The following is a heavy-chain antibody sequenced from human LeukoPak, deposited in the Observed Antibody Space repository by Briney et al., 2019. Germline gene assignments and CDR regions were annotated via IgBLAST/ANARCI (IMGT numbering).Heavy chain of an antibody. CDR3: ARDLVVVVAATQWYYYGMDV. V-gene: IGHV3-33*01. CDR1: GFSFSTYA. J-gene: IGHJ6*04. CDR2: IWHDASHT. D-gene: IGHD2-15*01. Sequence: GGSLRLSCAASGFSFSTYAMHWVRQAPGKGLEWVALIWHDASHTFYTDSVKGRFTISRDNSKNTVYLQMNSLRAEDTAVYYCARDLVVVVAATQWYYYGMDVWGKGTTVTVSS.